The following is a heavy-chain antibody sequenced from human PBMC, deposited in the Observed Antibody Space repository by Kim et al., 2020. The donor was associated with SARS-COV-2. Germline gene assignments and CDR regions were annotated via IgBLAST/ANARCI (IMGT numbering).Heavy chain of an antibody. CDR3: ARHRSTTGGPMD. CDR1: GGSISSNIHY. Sequence: SETLSLSCTVSGGSISSNIHYWGWIRQAPGKGLEWIGSIYYSGSTYYNPSLKSRVTISVDTSKDQFSLKLSSVTAADTAVYYCARHRSTTGGPMDWGQGTLVTVSS. J-gene: IGHJ4*02. D-gene: IGHD1-1*01. V-gene: IGHV4-39*01. CDR2: IYYSGST.